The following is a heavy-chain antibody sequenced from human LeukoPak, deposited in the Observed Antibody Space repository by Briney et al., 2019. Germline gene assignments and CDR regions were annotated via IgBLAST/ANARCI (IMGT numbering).Heavy chain of an antibody. D-gene: IGHD3-16*02. V-gene: IGHV4-61*01. Sequence: PSETLSLTCTVTGGSVISGRYYWSWIRQPPGKGLEWIGDMYYTGSTNYNPSFKSRVTISLDTSKIQFSLRLSSVTAADTAVYYCARDARDYDYTWGSYRRKYYFDSWGQGSLVTVSS. J-gene: IGHJ4*02. CDR3: ARDARDYDYTWGSYRRKYYFDS. CDR1: GGSVISGRYY. CDR2: MYYTGST.